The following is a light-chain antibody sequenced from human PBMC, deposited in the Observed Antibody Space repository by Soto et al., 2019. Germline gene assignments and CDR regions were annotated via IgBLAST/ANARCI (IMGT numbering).Light chain of an antibody. CDR2: AAS. V-gene: IGKV1-27*01. Sequence: DIQMTQSPSSMSASFGDRVTITCRASQGIGVYLAWFQQKPGNAPKLLIYAASTLQSGVPSRFSGSGSGTDFTLTISSLQPEDVATYYCQKYNSAPLTVGGGTKVEIK. J-gene: IGKJ4*01. CDR3: QKYNSAPLT. CDR1: QGIGVY.